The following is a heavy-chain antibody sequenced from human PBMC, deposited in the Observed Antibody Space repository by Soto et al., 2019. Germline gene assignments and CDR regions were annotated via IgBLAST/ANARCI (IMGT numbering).Heavy chain of an antibody. CDR1: GGSISSGGYS. CDR3: ARESYYDSSGYYARHDAFDI. Sequence: PSETPSLTCAVSGGSISSGGYSWSWIRQPPGKGLEWIGYIYHSGSTYYNPSLKSRVTISVDTSKNQFSLKLSSVTAADTAVYYCARESYYDSSGYYARHDAFDIWGQGTMVTVS. D-gene: IGHD3-22*01. V-gene: IGHV4-30-2*05. J-gene: IGHJ3*02. CDR2: IYHSGST.